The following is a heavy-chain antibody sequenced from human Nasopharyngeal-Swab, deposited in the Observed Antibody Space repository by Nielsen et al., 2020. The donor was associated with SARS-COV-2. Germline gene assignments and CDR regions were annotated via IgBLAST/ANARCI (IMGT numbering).Heavy chain of an antibody. V-gene: IGHV1-69*13. CDR1: GGTFSSYA. CDR2: IIPIFGTA. D-gene: IGHD1-1*01. Sequence: SVKVSCKASGGTFSSYAISWVRQAPGQGLEWMGGIIPIFGTANYAQKFQGRVTITADESTSTAYMELSSLRSEDTAVYYCASQGATETHYYYYYMDVWGKGTTVTVSS. J-gene: IGHJ6*03. CDR3: ASQGATETHYYYYYMDV.